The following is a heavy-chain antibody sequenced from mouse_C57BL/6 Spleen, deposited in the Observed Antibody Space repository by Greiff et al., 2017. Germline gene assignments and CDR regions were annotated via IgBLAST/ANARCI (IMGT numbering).Heavy chain of an antibody. D-gene: IGHD1-1*01. Sequence: EVQVVESGAELVRPGASVKLSCTASGFNIKDDYMHWVKQRPEQGLEWIGWIDPENGDTEYASKFQGKATITADTSSNTAYLQLSSLTSEDTAVYYCTFSSSWFAYWGQGTLVTVSA. CDR2: IDPENGDT. CDR1: GFNIKDDY. J-gene: IGHJ3*01. V-gene: IGHV14-4*01. CDR3: TFSSSWFAY.